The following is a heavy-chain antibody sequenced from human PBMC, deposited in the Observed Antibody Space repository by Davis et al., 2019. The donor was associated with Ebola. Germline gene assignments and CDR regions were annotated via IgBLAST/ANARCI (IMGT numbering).Heavy chain of an antibody. Sequence: GESLKISCAASGFSFSDYYMSWIRQAPGKGLEWISYISSSGSTIDYADSVKGRFTISRDNAKKSLYLQMNSLRAEDTAVYYCARDGNFYGYLWGQGTLVTVSS. CDR3: ARDGNFYGYL. D-gene: IGHD5-18*01. V-gene: IGHV3-11*01. J-gene: IGHJ4*02. CDR1: GFSFSDYY. CDR2: ISSSGSTI.